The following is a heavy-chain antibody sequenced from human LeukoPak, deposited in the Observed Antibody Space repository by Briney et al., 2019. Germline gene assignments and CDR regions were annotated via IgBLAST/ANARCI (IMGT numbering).Heavy chain of an antibody. J-gene: IGHJ4*02. D-gene: IGHD3-9*01. Sequence: GGSLRLSCAASGFSLISYNMNWVRQAPGRGLEWVSSISSTSSHIYYADSVKGRFTISRDNAKNSLYLQMNSLRAEDTAMYYCATAPYDILTGYSPYYFESWGQGTLVTVSS. CDR3: ATAPYDILTGYSPYYFES. CDR1: GFSLISYN. V-gene: IGHV3-21*06. CDR2: ISSTSSHI.